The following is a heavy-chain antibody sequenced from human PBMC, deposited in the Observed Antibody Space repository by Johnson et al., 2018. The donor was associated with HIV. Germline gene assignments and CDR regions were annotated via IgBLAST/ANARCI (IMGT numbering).Heavy chain of an antibody. D-gene: IGHD3-3*01. V-gene: IGHV3-43D*03. CDR2: ISWDGGRT. CDR3: AKGPRGYYNFWSN. J-gene: IGHJ3*01. CDR1: GFTFADFA. Sequence: VQLVESGGVVVQPGGSLRLSCVASGFTFADFAMHWVRQAPGKGLEWVSLISWDGGRTYYADSVKGLFTISRDNSKNTLYLQMNSLRAEDTAVYYCAKGPRGYYNFWSNWGQGTMVTVSS.